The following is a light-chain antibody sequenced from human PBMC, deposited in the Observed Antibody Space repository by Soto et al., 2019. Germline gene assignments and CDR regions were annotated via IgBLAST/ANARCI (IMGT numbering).Light chain of an antibody. J-gene: IGKJ5*01. CDR1: QSLSTN. V-gene: IGKV3-15*01. CDR3: QQYNNWPFT. Sequence: EIVMTQSPATLSVSPGERATLSCRASQSLSTNLAWYQQRPGQSPRLLIYGASTRATGIPDRFSGSGSGTEFTLTISSLQSGDFAVYSCQQYNNWPFTFGQGTRLEI. CDR2: GAS.